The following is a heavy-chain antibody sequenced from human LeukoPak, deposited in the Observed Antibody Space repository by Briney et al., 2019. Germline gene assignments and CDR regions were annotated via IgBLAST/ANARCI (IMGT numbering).Heavy chain of an antibody. CDR3: ARERSFYGANLAVDY. D-gene: IGHD4/OR15-4a*01. CDR2: ISLSGSTI. Sequence: TGGSLRLSCAASGFTFSDYYMSRIRQAPGKGLEWVSYISLSGSTIHYTDSVKGRFTISRDNARDSLFLQMNSLRAEDTAVYYCARERSFYGANLAVDYWGQGTLVTVSS. V-gene: IGHV3-11*01. CDR1: GFTFSDYY. J-gene: IGHJ4*02.